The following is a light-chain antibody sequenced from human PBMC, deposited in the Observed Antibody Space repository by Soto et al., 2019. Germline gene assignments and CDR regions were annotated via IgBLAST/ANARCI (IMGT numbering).Light chain of an antibody. CDR1: QNINSN. J-gene: IGKJ1*01. V-gene: IGKV3D-15*01. Sequence: EIVLTQSPVTLSVSPGERATLSCRASQNINSNLAWYQQKPGQAPTLLTYGALTRVMGIPVRFSGSESGTEFTLTISSLKSEDFAVYYCQHYNSSAPEGTFGQGTKVDIK. CDR3: QHYNSSAPEGT. CDR2: GAL.